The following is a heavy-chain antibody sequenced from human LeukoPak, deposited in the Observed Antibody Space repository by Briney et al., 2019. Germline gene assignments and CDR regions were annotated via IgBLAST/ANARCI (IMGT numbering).Heavy chain of an antibody. D-gene: IGHD6-19*01. J-gene: IGHJ6*02. CDR2: ISAYNGNT. CDR1: GYTFTSYG. Sequence: ASVKVSCKASGYTFTSYGISWVRQAPGQGLEWMGWISAYNGNTNYAQKLQGRVTMTTDTSTSTAYMELRSLRSDDTAVYYCASDQCCRVAGTGYYYGMDVWGQGTTVTVSS. V-gene: IGHV1-18*01. CDR3: ASDQCCRVAGTGYYYGMDV.